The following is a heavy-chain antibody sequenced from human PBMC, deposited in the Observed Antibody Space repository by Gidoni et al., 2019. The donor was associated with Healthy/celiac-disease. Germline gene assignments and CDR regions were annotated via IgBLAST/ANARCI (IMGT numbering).Heavy chain of an antibody. CDR1: GYTLTELS. Sequence: QVQLVQSGAEVKQPGASVKVSCKVSGYTLTELSMHWVRQAPGKGLEWMGGFDPEDGETIYAQKFQGRVTMTEDTSTDTAYMELSSLRSEDTAVYYCATDPPSRFGRFLEWLLDWGQGTLVTVSS. D-gene: IGHD3-3*01. V-gene: IGHV1-24*01. CDR2: FDPEDGET. J-gene: IGHJ4*02. CDR3: ATDPPSRFGRFLEWLLD.